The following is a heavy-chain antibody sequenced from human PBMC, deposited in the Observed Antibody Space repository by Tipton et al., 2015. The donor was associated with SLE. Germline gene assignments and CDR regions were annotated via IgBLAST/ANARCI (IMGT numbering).Heavy chain of an antibody. Sequence: TLSLTCSVSGGSISGGSYYWSWIRQPAGKALEWIGRIYTSGSTNYNPSLKSRVTMSVDTSKNHFSLKLSSVTAADTAVYYCAKTSSRYPYFDYWGQGTLVTVSS. CDR2: IYTSGST. CDR1: GGSISGGSYY. D-gene: IGHD6-13*01. V-gene: IGHV4-61*02. CDR3: AKTSSRYPYFDY. J-gene: IGHJ4*02.